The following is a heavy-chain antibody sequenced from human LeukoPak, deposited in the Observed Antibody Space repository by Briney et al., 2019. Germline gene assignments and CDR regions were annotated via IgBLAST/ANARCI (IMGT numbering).Heavy chain of an antibody. CDR1: GYIFTRYG. Sequence: ASVKVSCKASGYIFTRYGISWVRQAPGQGLEWMGWMNPNSGNTGYAQKFQGRVTITRNTSISTAYMELSSLRSEDTAVYYCARAPRWGSDTGNFDYWGQGTLVTVSS. D-gene: IGHD3-10*01. V-gene: IGHV1-8*03. CDR3: ARAPRWGSDTGNFDY. CDR2: MNPNSGNT. J-gene: IGHJ4*02.